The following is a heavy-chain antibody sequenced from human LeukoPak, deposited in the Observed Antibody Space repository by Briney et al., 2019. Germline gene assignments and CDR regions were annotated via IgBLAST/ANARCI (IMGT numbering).Heavy chain of an antibody. CDR3: ARVRDGYDAFDI. J-gene: IGHJ3*02. CDR1: GGSISSHY. D-gene: IGHD5-24*01. CDR2: IYYSGST. Sequence: SETLSLTCTVSGGSISSHYWSWIRQPPGKGLEWIGYIYYSGSTNYNPSLKSRVTISVDTSKNQFSLKLSSVTAADTAVYYCARVRDGYDAFDIWGQGTMVTVSS. V-gene: IGHV4-59*11.